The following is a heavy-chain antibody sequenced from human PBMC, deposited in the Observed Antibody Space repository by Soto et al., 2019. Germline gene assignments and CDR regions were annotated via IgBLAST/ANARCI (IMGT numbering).Heavy chain of an antibody. D-gene: IGHD3-16*01. CDR3: AKDLTSVAYDAFDI. CDR1: GFIFSSYD. J-gene: IGHJ3*02. V-gene: IGHV3-30*18. CDR2: ISYDGSNK. Sequence: QVQLGESGGGVVQPGRSLRLYCAASGFIFSSYDMHWVRQAPGKGLEWVAFISYDGSNKYYADSVKGRFTISRDNSKNTLYLQMNSLRAEDTAVYYCAKDLTSVAYDAFDIWGQGTMVTVSS.